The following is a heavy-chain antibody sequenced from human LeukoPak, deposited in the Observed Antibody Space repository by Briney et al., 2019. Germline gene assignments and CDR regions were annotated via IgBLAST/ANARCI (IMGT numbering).Heavy chain of an antibody. V-gene: IGHV1-18*01. CDR1: GYTFTSFG. Sequence: GASVKVSCKASGYTFTSFGISWVRRAPGQGLEWMGWINTYDGSTKYAQKLQDRVTMTTDTSTNTAYMELGSLSSDDAAVYYCARDIYYYDTTDPKIRSDYWGQGTLVTVSS. CDR2: INTYDGST. CDR3: ARDIYYYDTTDPKIRSDY. J-gene: IGHJ4*02. D-gene: IGHD3-22*01.